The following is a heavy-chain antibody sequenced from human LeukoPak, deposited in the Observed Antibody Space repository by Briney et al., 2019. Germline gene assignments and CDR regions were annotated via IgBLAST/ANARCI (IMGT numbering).Heavy chain of an antibody. D-gene: IGHD4-23*01. V-gene: IGHV3-30-3*01. CDR1: GFNLSTYS. J-gene: IGHJ4*02. CDR2: ISYDGSNT. Sequence: GGALRISCGGSGFNLSTYSMHWVRPGPGQGAGGVAVISYDGSNTYSADSVKGRFTISRDNAKNSLFLQMNSLRAEDTAVYYCARAVVTPSSFDYWGQGTLVTVSS. CDR3: ARAVVTPSSFDY.